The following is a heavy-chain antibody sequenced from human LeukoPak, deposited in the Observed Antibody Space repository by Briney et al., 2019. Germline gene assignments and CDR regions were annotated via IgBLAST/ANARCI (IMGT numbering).Heavy chain of an antibody. CDR1: GGTFSSYS. D-gene: IGHD4-23*01. V-gene: IGHV1-69*08. J-gene: IGHJ4*02. Sequence: ASVKVSCKASGGTFSSYSISWVRQAPGQGLEWMGRIIVFYDTADYAQRFRGRVTITADKSTSTAYMELTSLRSEDTAVYYCARVARRTSMMTTVVTPLAYWGQGTLVTVSS. CDR2: IIVFYDTA. CDR3: ARVARRTSMMTTVVTPLAY.